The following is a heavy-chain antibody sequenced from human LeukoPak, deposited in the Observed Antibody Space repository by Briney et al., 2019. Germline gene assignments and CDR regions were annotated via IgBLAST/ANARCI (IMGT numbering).Heavy chain of an antibody. D-gene: IGHD3-22*01. CDR2: ISGSGGST. Sequence: GGSLRLSCAASGFTFSSYAMSWVRQAPGKGLEWVSAISGSGGSTYYADSVKGRFTISRANSKNTLYLQMNSLRAEDTAVYYCAKDPILPSYYYDSSGYYDYRGQGTLVTVSS. CDR3: AKDPILPSYYYDSSGYYDY. J-gene: IGHJ4*02. CDR1: GFTFSSYA. V-gene: IGHV3-23*01.